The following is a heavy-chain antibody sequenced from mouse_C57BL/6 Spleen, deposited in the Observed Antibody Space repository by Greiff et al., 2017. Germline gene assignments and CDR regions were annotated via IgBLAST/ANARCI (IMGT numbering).Heavy chain of an antibody. CDR2: IYPGDGDT. V-gene: IGHV1-80*01. CDR3: ARSLFITTVVARNAVDY. J-gene: IGHJ4*01. CDR1: GYAFSSYW. D-gene: IGHD1-1*01. Sequence: VQLQQSGAELVKPGASVKISCKASGYAFSSYWMNWVKQRPGKGLEWIGQIYPGDGDTNYNGKFKGKATLTADKSSSTAYMQLSSLTSEDSAVYFCARSLFITTVVARNAVDYWGQGTSVTVSS.